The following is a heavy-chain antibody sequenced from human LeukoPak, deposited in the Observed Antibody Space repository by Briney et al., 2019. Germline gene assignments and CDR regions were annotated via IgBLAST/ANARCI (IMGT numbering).Heavy chain of an antibody. Sequence: SETLSLTCTVSDYSLSSGYYWGWIRQSPGKGLEWIGSIHHSGGAYYNALFKSRAIISMDTSKNQFSLRLSSVTAADTAAYYCVRESSITVIVVVTEGVPYFDFWGQGTLVTVSS. CDR1: DYSLSSGYY. CDR3: VRESSITVIVVVTEGVPYFDF. CDR2: IHHSGGA. D-gene: IGHD3-22*01. V-gene: IGHV4-38-2*02. J-gene: IGHJ4*02.